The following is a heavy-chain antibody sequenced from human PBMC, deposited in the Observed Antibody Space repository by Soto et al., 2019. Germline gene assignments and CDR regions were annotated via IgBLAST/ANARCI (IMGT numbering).Heavy chain of an antibody. CDR3: ARVGGYSYNFDY. Sequence: EVHLVESGGGLVKPGGSLRLACAASGFTLSSYSMNWVRQAPGKGLEWVSSISSSSSYIYYADSVKGRFTISRDNAKNSLYLQMNSLRAEDTAVYYCARVGGYSYNFDYWGQGTLVTVSS. V-gene: IGHV3-21*01. D-gene: IGHD5-18*01. CDR1: GFTLSSYS. CDR2: ISSSSSYI. J-gene: IGHJ4*02.